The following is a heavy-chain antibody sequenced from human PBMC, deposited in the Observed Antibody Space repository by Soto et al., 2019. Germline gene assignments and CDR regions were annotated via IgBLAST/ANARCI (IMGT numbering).Heavy chain of an antibody. D-gene: IGHD6-19*01. CDR3: AKYKGGWSYSDY. V-gene: IGHV3-23*01. CDR2: IANSGANT. Sequence: AGGSLRLSCAASGFTFSSYAMSWVRQAPGKGLEWVSGIANSGANTYYADSVKGRFTISRDNSKNTLYLQMNSLRAEDTAVYYCAKYKGGWSYSDYWGQGTLVTVSS. J-gene: IGHJ4*02. CDR1: GFTFSSYA.